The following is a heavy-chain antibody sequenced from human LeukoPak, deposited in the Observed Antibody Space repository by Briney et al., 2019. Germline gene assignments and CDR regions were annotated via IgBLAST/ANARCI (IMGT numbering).Heavy chain of an antibody. CDR1: GASISSYY. V-gene: IGHV4-59*01. J-gene: IGHJ4*02. Sequence: SETLSLTCTVSGASISSYYWSWIRQPPGKGLEWIGYIFYSGSTLYNPSLQSRVTISVDTSKNQSSLKLTSVTVADTAVYYCASGPYPAAGTDHQFDYWGQGTLVTVSS. CDR3: ASGPYPAAGTDHQFDY. CDR2: IFYSGST. D-gene: IGHD6-13*01.